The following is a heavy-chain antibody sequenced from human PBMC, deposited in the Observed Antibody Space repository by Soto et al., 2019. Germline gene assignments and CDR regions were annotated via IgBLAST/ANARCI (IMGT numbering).Heavy chain of an antibody. D-gene: IGHD3-3*01. V-gene: IGHV1-18*04. CDR3: ARQHNDLWSDSPDFDY. CDR1: GYTFSNYG. J-gene: IGHJ4*02. CDR2: ITAYNGKT. Sequence: QVQLVQSGGEVKKPGASVKVSCKASGYTFSNYGVSWVRQAPGQGREWMGWITAYNGKTNYAHNFEGRVAMTIDTPTSTAYMELRSLRSDDTAVYYCARQHNDLWSDSPDFDYGGQGTLVTVSA.